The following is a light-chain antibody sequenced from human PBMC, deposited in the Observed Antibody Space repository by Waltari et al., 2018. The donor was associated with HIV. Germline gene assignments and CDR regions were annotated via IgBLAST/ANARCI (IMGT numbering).Light chain of an antibody. CDR3: AAWHDSLNGSWV. V-gene: IGLV1-44*01. Sequence: QSVLTQPPSASGTPGQRVTISCSGSSSKIGSNTVNWYQQLPGTAPKHLIYSNNQRPSGVPDRFSGSKSGTSASLAISGLQSEDEADYYCAAWHDSLNGSWVFGGGTKLTVL. CDR1: SSKIGSNT. J-gene: IGLJ3*02. CDR2: SNN.